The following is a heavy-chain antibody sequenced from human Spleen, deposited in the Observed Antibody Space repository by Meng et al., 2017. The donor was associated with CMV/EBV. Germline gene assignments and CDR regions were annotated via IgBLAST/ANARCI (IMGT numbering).Heavy chain of an antibody. D-gene: IGHD3-16*01. J-gene: IGHJ6*02. V-gene: IGHV3-9*03. CDR1: GFTFSDYY. CDR3: AKGFEEYYYGMDV. Sequence: SLKISCAASGFTFSDYYMSWIRQAPGKGLEWVSGISWNSGSIGYADSVKGRFTISRDNAKNSLYLQMNSLRAEDMALYYCAKGFEEYYYGMDVWGQGTTVTVSS. CDR2: ISWNSGSI.